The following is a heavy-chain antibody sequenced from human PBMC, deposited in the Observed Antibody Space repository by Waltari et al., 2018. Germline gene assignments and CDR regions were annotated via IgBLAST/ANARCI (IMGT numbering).Heavy chain of an antibody. D-gene: IGHD3-3*01. CDR3: ARPTYDFWSGYSNHYGMDV. V-gene: IGHV1-3*01. J-gene: IGHJ6*02. Sequence: QVQLVQSGAEVKKPGASVKVSCTASGYTFTSYAMHWVPQAPGQRLEWMGWINAGNGNTKYSQKFQGRVTITRDTSASTAYMELSSLRSEDTAVYYCARPTYDFWSGYSNHYGMDVWGQGTTVTVSS. CDR2: INAGNGNT. CDR1: GYTFTSYA.